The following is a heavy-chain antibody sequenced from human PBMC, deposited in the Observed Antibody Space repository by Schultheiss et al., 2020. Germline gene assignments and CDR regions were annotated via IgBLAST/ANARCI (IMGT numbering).Heavy chain of an antibody. CDR2: ISGSGGST. CDR1: GFTFSSYA. V-gene: IGHV3-23*01. CDR3: TTDGTTAANYYYYGMDV. D-gene: IGHD2-2*01. Sequence: GGSLRLSCAASGFTFSSYAMSWVRQAPGKGLEWVSAISGSGGSTYYADSVKGRFTISRDNSKNTLYLQMNSLRAEDTAVYYCTTDGTTAANYYYYGMDVWGQGTTVTVSS. J-gene: IGHJ6*02.